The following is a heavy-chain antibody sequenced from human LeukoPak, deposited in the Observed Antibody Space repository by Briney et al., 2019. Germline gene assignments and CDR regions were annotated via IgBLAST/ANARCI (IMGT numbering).Heavy chain of an antibody. CDR1: GYSFSSYW. J-gene: IGHJ4*02. CDR2: NNPGDSDT. V-gene: IGHV5-51*01. D-gene: IGHD1-26*01. CDR3: ARLKSGSYFRGGDD. Sequence: GQALKISSQGSGYSFSSYWIGWVRQMPRKGMGWMGINNPGDSDTRYSPSFQGQVTISADKSITTAYLQWSRPKAADTAMYYCARLKSGSYFRGGDDWGQGTLVTVS.